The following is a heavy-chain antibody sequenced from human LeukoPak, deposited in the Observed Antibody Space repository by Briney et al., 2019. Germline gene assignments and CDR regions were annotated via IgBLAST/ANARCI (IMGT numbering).Heavy chain of an antibody. CDR2: INPSGGST. Sequence: ASVKVSCKASGYTFTSYHMHWVRQAPGQGLEWMGIINPSGGSTSYAQKFQGRVTMTRDTSTSTVYMELSSLRSEDTAVYYCARDQKVDYFDYWGQGTLVTVSS. J-gene: IGHJ4*02. CDR3: ARDQKVDYFDY. D-gene: IGHD2-15*01. V-gene: IGHV1-46*01. CDR1: GYTFTSYH.